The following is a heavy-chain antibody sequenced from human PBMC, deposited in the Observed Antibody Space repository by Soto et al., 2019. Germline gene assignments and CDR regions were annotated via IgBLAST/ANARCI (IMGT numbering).Heavy chain of an antibody. CDR1: GYTFTSYG. J-gene: IGHJ6*02. V-gene: IGHV1-18*01. CDR2: ISAYNGNT. CDR3: ASLTYDFWSGSPSGMDV. Sequence: ASVKVSCKASGYTFTSYGISWVRQAPGQGLEWMGWISAYNGNTNYAQKLQGRVTMTTDTSTSTAYMEPRSLRSDDTAVYYCASLTYDFWSGSPSGMDVWGQGTTVTVS. D-gene: IGHD3-3*01.